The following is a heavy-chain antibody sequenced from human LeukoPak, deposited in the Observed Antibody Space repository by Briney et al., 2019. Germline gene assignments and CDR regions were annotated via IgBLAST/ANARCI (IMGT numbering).Heavy chain of an antibody. V-gene: IGHV1-69*05. CDR2: IIPIFGTA. CDR3: ARGRPTNLNGIY. D-gene: IGHD1-1*01. Sequence: ASVKVSCKASGGTFSSYAISWVRQAPGQGLEWMGRIIPIFGTANNAQKFQGRVTITTDESTSTSYMELSSLRSEDTAVYYCARGRPTNLNGIYWGQGTLVTVSS. CDR1: GGTFSSYA. J-gene: IGHJ4*02.